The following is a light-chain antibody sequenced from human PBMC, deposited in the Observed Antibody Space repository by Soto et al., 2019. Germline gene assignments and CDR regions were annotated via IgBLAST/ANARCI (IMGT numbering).Light chain of an antibody. CDR2: DAS. Sequence: DIQMTQSPSSLSASVGDRVTITCQASHDITSYLNWYQHKPGKAPKLLIYDASILEAWVPSRFSRSGSGTDFTLTISSLQPEDVATYYCQKSDYRPTFGHGTTVDFK. CDR1: HDITSY. V-gene: IGKV1-33*01. J-gene: IGKJ3*01. CDR3: QKSDYRPT.